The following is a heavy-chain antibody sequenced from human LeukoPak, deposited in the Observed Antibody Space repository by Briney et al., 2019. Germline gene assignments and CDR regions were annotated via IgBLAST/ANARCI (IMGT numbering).Heavy chain of an antibody. J-gene: IGHJ5*02. CDR1: GDSISSSGYY. CDR2: IYSSGST. Sequence: RSSETLSLTCTVSGDSISSSGYYWNWIRQHPGKGLEWIGYIYSSGSTYYNPSLKSRITMSVDTSKNQFSLRLNSVTAADTAVYYCARDRSGYYWFDPWGQGTLVTVSP. CDR3: ARDRSGYYWFDP. D-gene: IGHD3-22*01. V-gene: IGHV4-31*03.